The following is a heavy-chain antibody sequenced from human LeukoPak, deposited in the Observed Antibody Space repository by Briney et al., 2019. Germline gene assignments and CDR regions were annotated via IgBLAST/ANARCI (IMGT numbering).Heavy chain of an antibody. V-gene: IGHV3-23*01. J-gene: IGHJ4*02. CDR3: AKDEDTDIVVVPAALDY. Sequence: PGGSLRLSCAASGFTFSSYAMSWVRQAPGEGLEWVSAISGSGGSTYYADSVKGRFTISRDNSKNTLYLQMNSLRAEDTAVYYCAKDEDTDIVVVPAALDYWGQGTLVTVSS. CDR2: ISGSGGST. CDR1: GFTFSSYA. D-gene: IGHD2-2*01.